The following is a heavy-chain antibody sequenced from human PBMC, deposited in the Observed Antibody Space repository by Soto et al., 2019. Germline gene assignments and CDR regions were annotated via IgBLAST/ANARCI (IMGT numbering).Heavy chain of an antibody. D-gene: IGHD3-3*01. CDR3: AKEVWSGPMDV. V-gene: IGHV3-30*18. J-gene: IGHJ6*02. CDR1: GFTFSSYG. Sequence: QVQLVESGGGVVQPGRSLRLSCAASGFTFSSYGMHWVRQAPGKGLEWVAVISYDGSNKYYADSVKGRFTISRDKYKNTLYLQMNSLRAEDTAVYYCAKEVWSGPMDVWGQGTTVTVSS. CDR2: ISYDGSNK.